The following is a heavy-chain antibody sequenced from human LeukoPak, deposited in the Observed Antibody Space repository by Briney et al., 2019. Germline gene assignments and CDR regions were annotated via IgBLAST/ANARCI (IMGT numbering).Heavy chain of an antibody. D-gene: IGHD3-22*01. V-gene: IGHV7-4-1*02. Sequence: APVKVSCKASGYTFTSYAMNWVRQAPGQGLEWMGWINTNTGNPTYAQGFTGRFVFSLDTSVSTAYLQISSLKAEDTAVYYCASQSLITMIVVVNDLDYWRQGTVVTVSS. CDR3: ASQSLITMIVVVNDLDY. J-gene: IGHJ4*02. CDR2: INTNTGNP. CDR1: GYTFTSYA.